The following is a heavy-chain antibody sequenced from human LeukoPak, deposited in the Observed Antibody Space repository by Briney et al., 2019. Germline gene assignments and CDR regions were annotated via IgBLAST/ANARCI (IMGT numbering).Heavy chain of an antibody. CDR2: INPDSGGT. D-gene: IGHD2-21*02. CDR3: AGAPFCGVDCPPTIDY. CDR1: GYTFTGSY. J-gene: IGHJ4*02. Sequence: GASVKVSCKASGYTFTGSYMHWVRQAPGQGLEWMGWINPDSGGTDSAQKFRGRVTMTRDTSISAAYMELSGLTSDDTAVYYCAGAPFCGVDCPPTIDYWGQGTLVTVSS. V-gene: IGHV1-2*02.